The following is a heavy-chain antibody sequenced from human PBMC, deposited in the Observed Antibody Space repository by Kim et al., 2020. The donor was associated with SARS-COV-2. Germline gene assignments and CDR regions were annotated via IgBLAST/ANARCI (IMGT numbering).Heavy chain of an antibody. J-gene: IGHJ4*02. V-gene: IGHV1-3*01. D-gene: IGHD3-3*01. CDR3: ARDGYDFWSGYYLFDY. Sequence: KFQGRVTITRDTSASTAYMELSSLRSEDTAVYYCARDGYDFWSGYYLFDYWGQGTLVTVSS.